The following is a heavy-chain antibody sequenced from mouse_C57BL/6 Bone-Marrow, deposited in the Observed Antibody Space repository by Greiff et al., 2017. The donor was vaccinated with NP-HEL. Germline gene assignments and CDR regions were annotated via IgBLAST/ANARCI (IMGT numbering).Heavy chain of an antibody. Sequence: EVQLQQSGGDLVKPGGSLKLSCAASGFTFSSYGMSWVRQTPDKRLEWVATISSGGSYTYYPDSVKGRFTISRDNAKTTLYLQMSSLKSEDTAMYYCARHRTGNYFDYWGQGTTLTVSS. D-gene: IGHD4-1*01. CDR1: GFTFSSYG. J-gene: IGHJ2*01. V-gene: IGHV5-6*01. CDR3: ARHRTGNYFDY. CDR2: ISSGGSYT.